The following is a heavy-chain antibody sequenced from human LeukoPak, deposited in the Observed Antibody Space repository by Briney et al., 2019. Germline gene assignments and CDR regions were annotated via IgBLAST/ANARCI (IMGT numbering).Heavy chain of an antibody. D-gene: IGHD5-24*01. J-gene: IGHJ4*02. V-gene: IGHV3-48*03. CDR2: ISSSGSTI. CDR1: GFTFSSYE. CDR3: AKSGYNRFDY. Sequence: GGSLRLSCAASGFTFSSYEMNWVRQAPGKGLEWVSYISSSGSTIYYADSVKGRFTISRDNAKNSLYLQMNSLRAEDTAVYFCAKSGYNRFDYWGQGTLVTVSS.